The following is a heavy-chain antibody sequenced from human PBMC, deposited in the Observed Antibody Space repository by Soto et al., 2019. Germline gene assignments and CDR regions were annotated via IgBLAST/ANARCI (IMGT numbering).Heavy chain of an antibody. J-gene: IGHJ5*02. CDR2: IYSSGTT. V-gene: IGHV4-31*03. Sequence: QVQLQESGPGLVKPSQTLSLSCSISGGSITSANYYWTWIRLFPGKGLEWIGYIYSSGTTHYNPSLKRRATISLDTTNNQFSLEVKSATAADTAVYYCARMGLHLGELSRNWFDPWGQGSLVTVSS. D-gene: IGHD3-16*02. CDR3: ARMGLHLGELSRNWFDP. CDR1: GGSITSANYY.